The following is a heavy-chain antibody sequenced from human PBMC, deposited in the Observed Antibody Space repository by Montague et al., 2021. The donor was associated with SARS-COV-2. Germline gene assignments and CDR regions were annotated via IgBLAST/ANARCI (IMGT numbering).Heavy chain of an antibody. CDR3: ARESPLRLGELSSIDY. J-gene: IGHJ4*02. CDR1: GFTFNIYG. V-gene: IGHV3-33*01. D-gene: IGHD3-16*02. CDR2: IWYDGSNK. Sequence: SLRLSCAASGFTFNIYGMHWVRQAPGKGLEWVAVIWYDGSNKYSADSVKGRFTISRDNSKNTLYLQMNSLRAEDTAVYYCARESPLRLGELSSIDYRGQGTLVTVSS.